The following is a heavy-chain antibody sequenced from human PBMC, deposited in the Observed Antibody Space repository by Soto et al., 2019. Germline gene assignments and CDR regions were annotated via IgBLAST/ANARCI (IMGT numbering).Heavy chain of an antibody. Sequence: QVQLVQSGAEVKKPGASVKVSCKASGYTFNSYGISWVRQAHGQGLEWMGWINPYNGNTKYAQKVQGRVTMTTDTTTSTPFMELRSLRSVDTAVYYCARDPALGGPFDYWGQGTLVPVSS. CDR2: INPYNGNT. V-gene: IGHV1-18*01. CDR3: ARDPALGGPFDY. D-gene: IGHD3-16*01. J-gene: IGHJ4*02. CDR1: GYTFNSYG.